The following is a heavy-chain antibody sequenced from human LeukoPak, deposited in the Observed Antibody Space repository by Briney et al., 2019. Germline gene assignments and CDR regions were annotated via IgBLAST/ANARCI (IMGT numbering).Heavy chain of an antibody. Sequence: TSETLSLTCTVSGGSISSGGYYWSWIRQHPGKGLEWIGYIYYSGSTYYNPSLKSRVTISVDTSKNQFSLKLSSVTAADTAVYYCARAYNKAAYFDSWGQGTLVTVSS. CDR1: GGSISSGGYY. V-gene: IGHV4-31*03. D-gene: IGHD1-1*01. CDR2: IYYSGST. CDR3: ARAYNKAAYFDS. J-gene: IGHJ4*02.